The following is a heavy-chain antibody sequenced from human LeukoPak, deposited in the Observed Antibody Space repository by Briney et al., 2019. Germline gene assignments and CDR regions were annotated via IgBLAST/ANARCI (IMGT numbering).Heavy chain of an antibody. CDR1: GGTFSSYA. CDR2: IIPILGIA. CDR3: ARDQGPYYDFWSGYPSDY. V-gene: IGHV1-69*04. D-gene: IGHD3-3*01. J-gene: IGHJ4*02. Sequence: SVKASCKASGGTFSSYAISWVRQAPGQGLEWMGRIIPILGIANYAQKFQGRVTITADKSTSTAYMELSSLRSEDTAVYYCARDQGPYYDFWSGYPSDYWGQGTLVTVSS.